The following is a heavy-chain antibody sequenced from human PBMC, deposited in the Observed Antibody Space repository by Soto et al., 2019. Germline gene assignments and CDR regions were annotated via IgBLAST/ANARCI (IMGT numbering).Heavy chain of an antibody. CDR1: GYTFTSYY. CDR2: INPSGGST. CDR3: ARARYYCDSSGYYRMEVGAFDI. V-gene: IGHV1-46*01. D-gene: IGHD3-22*01. Sequence: GASVKVSCKASGYTFTSYYMHWVRQAPGQGLEWMGIINPSGGSTSYAQKFQGRVTMTGDTSTSTVYMELSSLRSEDTAVYYCARARYYCDSSGYYRMEVGAFDIWGQGTMDTVSS. J-gene: IGHJ3*02.